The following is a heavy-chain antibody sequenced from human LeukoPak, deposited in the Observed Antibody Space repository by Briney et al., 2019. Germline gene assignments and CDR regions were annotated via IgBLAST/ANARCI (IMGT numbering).Heavy chain of an antibody. J-gene: IGHJ5*02. CDR3: ARCYDLWSGYYRWLDP. V-gene: IGHV1-8*01. CDR1: GYTFTSYD. D-gene: IGHD3-3*01. CDR2: MNPNSGNT. Sequence: ASVKFSCKASGYTFTSYDINWVRQATGQGLEWMGWMNPNSGNTGYAQKFQGRVTITADESTSTAYMELSSLRSEDTAVYYCARCYDLWSGYYRWLDPWGQGTLVTVSS.